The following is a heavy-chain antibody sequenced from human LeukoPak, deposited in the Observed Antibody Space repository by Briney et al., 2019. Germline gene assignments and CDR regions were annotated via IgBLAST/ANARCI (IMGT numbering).Heavy chain of an antibody. D-gene: IGHD7-27*01. CDR2: IYYSGST. J-gene: IGHJ4*02. CDR1: GGSISGYY. V-gene: IGHV4-30-4*02. CDR3: ARGPLSWGNDY. Sequence: PSETLSLTCTVSGGSISGYYWSWIRQPPGKGLEWIGYIYYSGSTYYNPSLKSRVTISVDTSKNQFSLKLSSVTAADTAVYYCARGPLSWGNDYWGQGTLVTVSS.